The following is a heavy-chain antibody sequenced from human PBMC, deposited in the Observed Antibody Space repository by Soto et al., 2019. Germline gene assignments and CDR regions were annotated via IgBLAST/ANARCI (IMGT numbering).Heavy chain of an antibody. V-gene: IGHV1-2*02. J-gene: IGHJ4*02. CDR2: INPRTGDT. D-gene: IGHD3-16*01. CDR3: ARDPIGGGAPYYFYY. Sequence: ASVKVSCKASGYTFNEYYLYWERQAPGQGPEWLGGINPRTGDTNQAQKFQGRVTMTRDMSLTTAYMELHRLTSDDTAVYYCARDPIGGGAPYYFYYWGQGALVTVSS. CDR1: GYTFNEYY.